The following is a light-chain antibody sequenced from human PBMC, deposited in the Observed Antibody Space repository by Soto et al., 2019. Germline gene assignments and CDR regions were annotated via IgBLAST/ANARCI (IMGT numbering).Light chain of an antibody. V-gene: IGLV4-69*01. CDR1: SGHSNYA. CDR2: LNSDGSH. CDR3: QTWDTGIHVV. J-gene: IGLJ2*01. Sequence: QSVLTQSPSTSASLGASVKLTCTLSSGHSNYAIAWHQQQPEKGPRYLKKLNSDGSHNKGDGIPDRFSGSSSGAERYLTISSLQSEDEADYYCQTWDTGIHVVFGGGTKVTVL.